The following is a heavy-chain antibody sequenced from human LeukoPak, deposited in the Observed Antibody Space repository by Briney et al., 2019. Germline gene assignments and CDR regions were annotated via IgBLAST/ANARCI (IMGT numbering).Heavy chain of an antibody. J-gene: IGHJ4*02. V-gene: IGHV3-30*04. CDR2: ISYDGSNK. CDR1: WITFSNYA. Sequence: GSLGLSCAASWITFSNYAMDLGRQAPGKGVEGVAVISYDGSNKYYADSVKGRFTISRDNSKNTLYLQMNSLRAEDTAVYYCARDQRVLLWFGELFDYWGQGTLVTVSS. CDR3: ARDQRVLLWFGELFDY. D-gene: IGHD3-10*01.